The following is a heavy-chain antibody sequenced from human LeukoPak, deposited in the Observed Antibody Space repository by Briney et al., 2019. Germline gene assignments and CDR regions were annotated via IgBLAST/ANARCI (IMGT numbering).Heavy chain of an antibody. CDR2: INTDGSTI. V-gene: IGHV3-74*01. J-gene: IGHJ3*02. Sequence: GGSLRLSCAGSGFTFSSGWMHWVRQAPGKGLVWVARINTDGSTINYADSVRGRFTVTRDNAKNTLYLQMSSLRVEDTAVYYCARDLGWFGELSDSDALDIWGQGTLVTVSS. CDR3: ARDLGWFGELSDSDALDI. CDR1: GFTFSSGW. D-gene: IGHD3-10*01.